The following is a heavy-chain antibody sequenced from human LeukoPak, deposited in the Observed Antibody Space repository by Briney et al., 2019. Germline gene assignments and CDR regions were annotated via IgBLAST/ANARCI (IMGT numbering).Heavy chain of an antibody. CDR2: IYTSGST. V-gene: IGHV4-4*07. D-gene: IGHD2-15*01. CDR3: ARGCCSGARCYSADY. CDR1: GSSISTYY. Sequence: SETLSLTCTVSGSSISTYYWNWIRQPAGKGLEWIGRIYTSGSTDYNPSLKSRVTMSVDTSKNQFSLKLSSVTAADTAVYYCARGCCSGARCYSADYWGQGTLVTVSS. J-gene: IGHJ4*02.